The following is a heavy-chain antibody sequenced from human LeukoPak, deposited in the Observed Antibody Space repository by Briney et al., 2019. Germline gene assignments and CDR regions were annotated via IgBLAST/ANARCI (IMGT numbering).Heavy chain of an antibody. V-gene: IGHV1-24*01. Sequence: GASVKVSCKVSGYTLTESSMHCVRQAPGKGLEWMGGFDSEDGETIYAQKFQGRVTMTEDTPTDTAYMELSSLRSEGTAVYYCASLQRSFGWDYWGQGTLVTVSS. D-gene: IGHD5-18*01. CDR2: FDSEDGET. CDR1: GYTLTESS. J-gene: IGHJ4*02. CDR3: ASLQRSFGWDY.